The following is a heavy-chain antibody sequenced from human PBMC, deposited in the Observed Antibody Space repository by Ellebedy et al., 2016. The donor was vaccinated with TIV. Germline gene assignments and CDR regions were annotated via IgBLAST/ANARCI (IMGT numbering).Heavy chain of an antibody. CDR1: GFTFSPYA. Sequence: PGGSLRLSCAASGFTFSPYAMAWVRQAPGKGLEWVSGIVGSGSQKYADSVKGRFTISRDNSKRTVDLQMNGLRADDTAIYFCAKDRTSGDGYWVFDNWGQGTLVSVSS. CDR2: IVGSGS. J-gene: IGHJ4*02. CDR3: AKDRTSGDGYWVFDN. V-gene: IGHV3-23*01. D-gene: IGHD5-18*01.